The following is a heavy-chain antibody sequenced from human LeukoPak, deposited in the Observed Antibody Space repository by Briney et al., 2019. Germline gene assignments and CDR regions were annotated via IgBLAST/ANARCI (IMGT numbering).Heavy chain of an antibody. CDR3: SSSSWHDH. CDR2: IKHDGSEK. D-gene: IGHD2-2*01. CDR1: VFIFSNYC. Sequence: GVSLRLSCAASVFIFSNYCMSWGGQAPGKGLEWVANIKHDGSEKTFVAPVKGRFTISRHNDKHSLYLQMNSLTAEDTAVYSCSSSSWHDHWGRGSLVTVSS. J-gene: IGHJ4*02. V-gene: IGHV3-7*01.